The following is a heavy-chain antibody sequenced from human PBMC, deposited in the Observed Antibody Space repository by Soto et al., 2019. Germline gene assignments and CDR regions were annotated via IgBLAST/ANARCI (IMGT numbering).Heavy chain of an antibody. CDR3: AREGLSLGLL. V-gene: IGHV3-33*01. J-gene: IGHJ4*02. D-gene: IGHD1-26*01. CDR2: IWYDGSNK. CDR1: GFTFSSYG. Sequence: QVQLVESGGGVVQPGRSLRLSCAASGFTFSSYGMHWVRQAPGMGLEWVAVIWYDGSNKYYADSVKGRFTISRDNSKNTLYLQMNSLRAEDTAVYYCAREGLSLGLLWGQGTLVTVSS.